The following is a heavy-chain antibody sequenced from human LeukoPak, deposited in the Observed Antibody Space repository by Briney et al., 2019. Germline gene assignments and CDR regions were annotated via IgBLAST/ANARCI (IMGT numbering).Heavy chain of an antibody. V-gene: IGHV3-9*01. D-gene: IGHD5-18*01. CDR3: AKDRRGYSYGGYAFDF. CDR2: ISWNSGSI. J-gene: IGHJ3*01. Sequence: GGSLRLSCAASGFTFDDYAMHWVRQAPGKGLEWVSGISWNSGSIGYADSVKGRFTISRDNAKNSLYLQMNSLRAEDTALYYCAKDRRGYSYGGYAFDFWGQGTMVTVSS. CDR1: GFTFDDYA.